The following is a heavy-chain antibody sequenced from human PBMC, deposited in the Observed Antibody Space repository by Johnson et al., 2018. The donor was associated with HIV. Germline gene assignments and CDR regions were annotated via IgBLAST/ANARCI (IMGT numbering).Heavy chain of an antibody. D-gene: IGHD6-6*01. CDR3: ARAGIAARPPTRPPDAFDI. J-gene: IGHJ3*02. CDR2: ISYDGSNK. Sequence: QVQLVESGGGLVQPGGSLRLSCAASGFTFSSYGMHWVRQAPGKGLEWVAVISYDGSNKYYADSVKGRFTISRDNSKNTLYLQMNSLRAEDTAVYYCARAGIAARPPTRPPDAFDIWGQGTMVTVSS. V-gene: IGHV3-30*03. CDR1: GFTFSSYG.